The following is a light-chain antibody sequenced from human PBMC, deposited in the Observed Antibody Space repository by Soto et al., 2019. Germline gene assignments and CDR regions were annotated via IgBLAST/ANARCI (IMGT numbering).Light chain of an antibody. CDR2: GAS. V-gene: IGKV3-15*01. CDR1: QSVSSN. J-gene: IGKJ4*01. Sequence: EIVMTQSPATLSVSPGERATLSCRASQSVSSNLAWSQQKPGQAPRLLIYGASTKATGIPARFSGSGSGTEFTLTIRSLQSEDFAVYYCQQYNNWPPLTFGGGTKVEIK. CDR3: QQYNNWPPLT.